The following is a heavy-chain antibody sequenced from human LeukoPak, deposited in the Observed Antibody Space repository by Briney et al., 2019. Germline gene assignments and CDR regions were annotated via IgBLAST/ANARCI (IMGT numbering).Heavy chain of an antibody. J-gene: IGHJ6*04. D-gene: IGHD3-10*02. V-gene: IGHV3-20*04. CDR1: GFTLDEYA. CDR3: AELGITMIGGV. CDR2: IHWNGGST. Sequence: SGGSLRLSCAASGFTLDEYAMSWVRQAPGKRLEWVSGIHWNGGSTHYADSVKGRFTISRDNAKNSLYLQMNSLRAEDTAVYYCAELGITMIGGVWGKGTTVTISS.